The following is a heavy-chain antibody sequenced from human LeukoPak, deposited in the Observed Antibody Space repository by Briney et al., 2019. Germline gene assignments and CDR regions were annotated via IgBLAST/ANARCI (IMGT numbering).Heavy chain of an antibody. J-gene: IGHJ4*02. CDR1: GDSITSGDSY. Sequence: SEALSLTCSVSGDSITSGDSYWTWIRQPAGRGLEWIGLIYTSGSTKYNPSLKSRITMSLDTSKNQISLQLNSVTAADTAVYYCAREYSHWGQGTLVTVSS. V-gene: IGHV4-61*02. CDR2: IYTSGST. CDR3: AREYSH. D-gene: IGHD5-12*01.